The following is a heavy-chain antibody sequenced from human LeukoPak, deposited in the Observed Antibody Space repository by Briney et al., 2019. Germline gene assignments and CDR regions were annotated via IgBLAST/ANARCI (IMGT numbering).Heavy chain of an antibody. CDR2: ISWNSGSI. V-gene: IGHV3-9*01. CDR1: GFTVSRNY. D-gene: IGHD3-10*01. Sequence: GGSLRLSCAASGFTVSRNYMSWVRQAPGKGLEWVSGISWNSGSIGYADSVKGRFTISRDNAKNSLYLQMNSLRAEDTALYYCAKDENYYYGSGSSDYWGQGTLVTVSS. CDR3: AKDENYYYGSGSSDY. J-gene: IGHJ4*02.